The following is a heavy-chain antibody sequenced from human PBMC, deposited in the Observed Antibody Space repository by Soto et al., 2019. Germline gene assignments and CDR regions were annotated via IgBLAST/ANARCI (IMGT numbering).Heavy chain of an antibody. D-gene: IGHD3-10*01. CDR2: IYYSGSN. CDR1: DGSISSGGYY. Sequence: SETLSLTSTVSDGSISSGGYYWSWIRQHPGKGLEWIGYIYYSGSNYYNPSLKSRVTISVDTSKNQFSLKLSSVTAADTAVYFCARDPRLWFGQYYYYMDVWGKGTTVTVSS. J-gene: IGHJ6*03. CDR3: ARDPRLWFGQYYYYMDV. V-gene: IGHV4-31*03.